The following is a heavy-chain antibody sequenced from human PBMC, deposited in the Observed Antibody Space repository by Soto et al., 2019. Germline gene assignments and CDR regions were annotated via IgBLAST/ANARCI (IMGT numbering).Heavy chain of an antibody. CDR1: GYTFTSYA. CDR2: INAGNGNT. CDR3: AADLRRSGRALNWFDP. D-gene: IGHD6-19*01. V-gene: IGHV1-3*01. J-gene: IGHJ5*02. Sequence: ASVKVSCKASGYTFTSYAMHWVRQAPGQRLEWMGWINAGNGNTKYSQKFQERVTITRDMSTSTAYMELSSLRSEDTAVYYCAADLRRSGRALNWFDPWGQGTLVTVSS.